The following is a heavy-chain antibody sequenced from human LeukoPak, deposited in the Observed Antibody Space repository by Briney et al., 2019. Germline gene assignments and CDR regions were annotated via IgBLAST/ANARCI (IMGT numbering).Heavy chain of an antibody. J-gene: IGHJ6*03. V-gene: IGHV4-39*07. D-gene: IGHD6-13*01. CDR2: IYYSGST. CDR1: GGSISSSSYY. CDR3: ARVENNSSWPYYYYYMDV. Sequence: PSETLSLTCTVSGGSISSSSYYWGWIRQPPGKGLEWIGSIYYSGSTYYNPSLKSRVTISVDTSKNQFSLKLSSVTAADTAVYYCARVENNSSWPYYYYYMDVWGKGTTVTVSS.